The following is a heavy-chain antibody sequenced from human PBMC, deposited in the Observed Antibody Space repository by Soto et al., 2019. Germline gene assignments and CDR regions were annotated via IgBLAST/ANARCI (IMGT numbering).Heavy chain of an antibody. CDR3: ARTLQDYGMDV. J-gene: IGHJ6*02. Sequence: SETLSLTCTVSGGSISSYYWSWIRQPPGKGLEWIGYIYYSGSTNYNPSLKSRVTMSVDTSKNQFSLKLSSVTAVDTAVYYCARTLQDYGMDVWGQGTTVTVSS. V-gene: IGHV4-59*12. CDR2: IYYSGST. CDR1: GGSISSYY.